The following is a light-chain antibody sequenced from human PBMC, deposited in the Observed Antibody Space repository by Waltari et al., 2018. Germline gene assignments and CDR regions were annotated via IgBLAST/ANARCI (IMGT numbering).Light chain of an antibody. CDR2: KAA. CDR1: QSIGKG. V-gene: IGKV1-5*03. Sequence: DIQMTQSPSTLSTSVGDRGILSCRASQSIGKGLAWYQQKPGKAPKLLIYKAATLESGGPSRVSGSGSGTECTLTSSSLQPEDFATYYCQQYNSYSLLSFGGGTKVEIK. J-gene: IGKJ4*01. CDR3: QQYNSYSLLS.